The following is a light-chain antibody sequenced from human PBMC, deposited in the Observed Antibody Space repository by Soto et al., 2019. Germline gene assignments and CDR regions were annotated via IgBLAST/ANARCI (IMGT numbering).Light chain of an antibody. Sequence: DIQMTQSPSTLSASVGDRVTITCRASQSISDWLAWYQQKPGKAPKLLIFDASSLESGVPSRFSGSGSGTEFTLTISSLQPDDSATYYCQQYNTYAWTFGQGTKVDI. J-gene: IGKJ1*01. CDR1: QSISDW. CDR3: QQYNTYAWT. CDR2: DAS. V-gene: IGKV1-5*01.